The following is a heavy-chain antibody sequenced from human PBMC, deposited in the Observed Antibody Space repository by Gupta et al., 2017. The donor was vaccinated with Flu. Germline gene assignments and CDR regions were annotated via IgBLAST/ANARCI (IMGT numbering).Heavy chain of an antibody. J-gene: IGHJ6*03. V-gene: IGHV3-15*01. CDR3: TTRSTVTPGSYYYYYYMDV. Sequence: RQAPGKGLEWVGRIKSKTDGGTTDYAAPVKGRFTISRDDSKNTLYLQMNSLKTEDTAVYYCTTRSTVTPGSYYYYYYMDVWGKGTTVTVSS. D-gene: IGHD4-4*01. CDR2: IKSKTDGGTT.